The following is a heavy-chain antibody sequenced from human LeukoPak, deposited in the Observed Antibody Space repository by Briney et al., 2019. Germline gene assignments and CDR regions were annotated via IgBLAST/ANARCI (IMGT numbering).Heavy chain of an antibody. CDR2: ISGSSGHT. D-gene: IGHD3-3*01. J-gene: IGHJ4*02. CDR3: AKVGFSEMEWLLYSDH. Sequence: PGGSLRLSCSASGFTFKDYAMHWVRQAPGKGLEWVSAISGSSGHTYYADSVKGRFTISRDNSKNTLYLQMNSLRAEDTAVYYCAKVGFSEMEWLLYSDHWGQGTLVTVSS. V-gene: IGHV3-23*01. CDR1: GFTFKDYA.